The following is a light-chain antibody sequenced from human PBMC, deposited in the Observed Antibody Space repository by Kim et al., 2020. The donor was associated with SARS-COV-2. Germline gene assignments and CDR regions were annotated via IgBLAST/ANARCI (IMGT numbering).Light chain of an antibody. J-gene: IGLJ3*02. CDR3: SSFTSGNSWV. V-gene: IGLV2-14*03. CDR2: DVT. Sequence: QSALTQPASVSGSPGQSITVSCSGTSSDVGAHNYVCWYQQHPDKPPNLIIYDVTKRRSGISDRFSGSKSGNTASLTISGLQAEDEADYYCSSFTSGNSWVFGGGTKVTVL. CDR1: SSDVGAHNY.